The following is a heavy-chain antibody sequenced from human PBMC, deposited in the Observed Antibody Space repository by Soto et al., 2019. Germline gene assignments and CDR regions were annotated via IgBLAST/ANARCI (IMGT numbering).Heavy chain of an antibody. V-gene: IGHV4-59*01. CDR1: GGSISSYY. J-gene: IGHJ6*03. CDR3: ARGVVVAAHYSFGYYYYYMDV. CDR2: IYYSGST. Sequence: SETLSLTCTVSGGSISSYYWSWIRQPPGKGMEWIGYIYYSGSTNYNPSLKSRVTISVDTSKNQFSLKLSSVTAADTAVYYCARGVVVAAHYSFGYYYYYMDVWGKGTTVT. D-gene: IGHD2-15*01.